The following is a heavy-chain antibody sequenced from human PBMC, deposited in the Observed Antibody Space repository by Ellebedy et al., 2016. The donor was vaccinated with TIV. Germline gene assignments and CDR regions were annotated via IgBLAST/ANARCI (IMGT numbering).Heavy chain of an antibody. V-gene: IGHV3-7*01. CDR3: RGQGLNY. CDR2: INQGGNEK. D-gene: IGHD2-8*01. J-gene: IGHJ4*02. Sequence: GESLKISCAASGFTFSNYWMSWLRQTPGGGLEWVADINQGGNEKRYVDSVKGRFTISRDNPKNSVFLQMTSLRIEDTGVYYCRGQGLNYWGQGTLLTVSA. CDR1: GFTFSNYW.